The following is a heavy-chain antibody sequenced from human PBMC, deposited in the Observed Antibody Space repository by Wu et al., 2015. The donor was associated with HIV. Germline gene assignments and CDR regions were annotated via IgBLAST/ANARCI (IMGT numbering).Heavy chain of an antibody. CDR2: IIPIFGTA. CDR1: GGTFSSYA. D-gene: IGHD5-24*01. CDR3: ARGSILDMSTPSYYYYVMDV. J-gene: IGHJ6*02. V-gene: IGHV1-69*14. Sequence: QVQLVQSGAEVKKPGSSVKVSCKASGGTFSSYALSWVRQAPGQGLEWMGGIIPIFGTANYAQKFQGRITITADRPTNTAYMELSSLRSDDTAMYYCARGSILDMSTPSYYYYVMDVWGQGTTVTVSS.